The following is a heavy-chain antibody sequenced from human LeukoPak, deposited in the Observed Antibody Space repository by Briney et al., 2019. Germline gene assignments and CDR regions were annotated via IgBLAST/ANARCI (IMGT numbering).Heavy chain of an antibody. J-gene: IGHJ6*03. D-gene: IGHD6-13*01. V-gene: IGHV3-30*01. CDR2: ISYDGSHT. CDR1: GFIFSNFA. CDR3: ARGEQELVRDYYYYMDV. Sequence: PGGSLRLSCAASGFIFSNFAMHWVRQAPGKGLEWVALISYDGSHTYYADSMKGRFTISRDNSRNVLYLQMTSLRGDDSAVYYCARGEQELVRDYYYYMDVWGKGTTVTVSS.